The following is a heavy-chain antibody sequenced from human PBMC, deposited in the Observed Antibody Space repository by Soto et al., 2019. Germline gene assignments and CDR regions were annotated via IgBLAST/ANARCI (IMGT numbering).Heavy chain of an antibody. V-gene: IGHV1-2*04. CDR1: GYTFTGYY. CDR2: INPNSGGT. J-gene: IGHJ6*04. Sequence: ASVKVSCKASGYTFTGYYMHWVRQAPGQGLEWMGWINPNSGGTNYAQKFQGWVTMTRDTSISTAYMELSRLRSDDTAVYYCARDSGLRYFDWPPLDVWGKGTTVTVSS. D-gene: IGHD3-9*01. CDR3: ARDSGLRYFDWPPLDV.